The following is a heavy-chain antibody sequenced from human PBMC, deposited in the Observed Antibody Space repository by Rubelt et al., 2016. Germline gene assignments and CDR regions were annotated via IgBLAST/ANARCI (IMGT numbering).Heavy chain of an antibody. CDR3: ARDPSGDCYFDY. Sequence: LEWVSSISSSSSYIYYADSVKGRFTISRDNAKNSLYLQMNSLRAEDTAVYYCARDPSGDCYFDYWGQGTLVTVSS. D-gene: IGHD2-21*02. J-gene: IGHJ4*02. CDR2: ISSSSSYI. V-gene: IGHV3-21*01.